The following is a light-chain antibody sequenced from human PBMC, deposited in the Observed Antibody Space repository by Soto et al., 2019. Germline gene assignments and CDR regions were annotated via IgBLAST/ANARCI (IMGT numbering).Light chain of an antibody. CDR1: QGISRS. Sequence: DIQMTQSPSSVSASVGDGVTITCQASQGISRSLAWYQQVPGKAPKLLIYGASSLQSGVPSRFSGSGFGTDFTLSISSLQPEDFATYYCQQLNSFPITFGQGTRLEI. J-gene: IGKJ5*01. CDR3: QQLNSFPIT. CDR2: GAS. V-gene: IGKV1D-12*01.